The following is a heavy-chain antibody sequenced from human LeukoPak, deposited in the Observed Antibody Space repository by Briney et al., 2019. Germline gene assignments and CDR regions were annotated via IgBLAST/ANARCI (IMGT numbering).Heavy chain of an antibody. V-gene: IGHV4-59*01. CDR2: IYYSGST. CDR3: ARASRVCSGGSCYPYYGMDV. D-gene: IGHD2-15*01. CDR1: GRSISSYY. Sequence: PSETLSLTCTVSGRSISSYYWSWLRQPPGKGLEWIGYIYYSGSTNYNPSLKSRVTISVDTSKNQLSLKLSSVTAADTAVYYCARASRVCSGGSCYPYYGMDVWGQGTTVTVSS. J-gene: IGHJ6*02.